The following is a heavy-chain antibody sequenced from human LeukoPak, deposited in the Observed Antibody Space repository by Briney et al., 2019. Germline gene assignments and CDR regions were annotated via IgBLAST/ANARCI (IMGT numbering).Heavy chain of an antibody. J-gene: IGHJ3*02. D-gene: IGHD1-1*01. CDR3: VRLQPNTGEWAFDI. Sequence: PSETLSLTCTVSGDSISKYYWSWTRQPPGEGLEWIGYISNSGTTKYNPSLKSRVTISVDTSNNQLSLRLSSVTAADTAVYHCVRLQPNTGEWAFDIWGQGTMVSVSS. V-gene: IGHV4-59*01. CDR1: GDSISKYY. CDR2: ISNSGTT.